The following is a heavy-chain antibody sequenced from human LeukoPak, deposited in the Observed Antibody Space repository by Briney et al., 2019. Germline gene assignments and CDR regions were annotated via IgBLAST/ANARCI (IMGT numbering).Heavy chain of an antibody. Sequence: ASVKVSCKASGGTFSSYTISWVRQAPGQGLECMGRIIPILGIANYAQKFQGRVTITADKSTSTAYMELSSLRSEDTAVYYCARAVTTGRDYWGQGTLVTVSS. V-gene: IGHV1-69*02. CDR1: GGTFSSYT. CDR3: ARAVTTGRDY. J-gene: IGHJ4*02. D-gene: IGHD4-11*01. CDR2: IIPILGIA.